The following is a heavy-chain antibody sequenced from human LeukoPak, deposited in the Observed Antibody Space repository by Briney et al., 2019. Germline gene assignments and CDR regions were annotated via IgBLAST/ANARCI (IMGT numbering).Heavy chain of an antibody. V-gene: IGHV4-59*01. J-gene: IGHJ6*02. CDR2: IYYSGST. Sequence: SETLSLTCAVYGGSFSGYYWSWIRQPPGKGLEWIGYIYYSGSTNYNPSLKSRVTISVDTSKNQFSLKLSSVTAADTAVYYCARYYDYVWGSRAYGMDVWGQGTTVTVSS. D-gene: IGHD3-16*01. CDR1: GGSFSGYY. CDR3: ARYYDYVWGSRAYGMDV.